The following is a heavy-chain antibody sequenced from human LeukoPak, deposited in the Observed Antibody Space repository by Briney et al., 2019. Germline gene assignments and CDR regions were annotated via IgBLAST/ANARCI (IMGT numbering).Heavy chain of an antibody. Sequence: GGSLRLSCAASGFTFSNYWMSWVRQAPGKGLEWVANMNRDGSEKYYVDSLKGRFTTSRDNAKNSLYLQMNSLRDEDTAVYYCARDGGVIRFGGQDVWGQGTTVTVS. CDR2: MNRDGSEK. J-gene: IGHJ6*02. V-gene: IGHV3-7*01. CDR1: GFTFSNYW. CDR3: ARDGGVIRFGGQDV. D-gene: IGHD3-16*01.